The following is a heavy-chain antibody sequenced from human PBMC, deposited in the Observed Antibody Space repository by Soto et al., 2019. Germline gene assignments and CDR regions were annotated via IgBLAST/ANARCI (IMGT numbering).Heavy chain of an antibody. CDR2: TYSGGPT. V-gene: IGHV3-53*01. D-gene: IGHD4-17*01. Sequence: EVQLVQSGGDLVQPGGTLRLSCAASGLSVSGDYMTWVRQAPGKGLEWVSMTYSGGPTDYADSVKGRFTISVDKSKNTLYLQRHSLRVDDTAVYYCARDYGDYGLVFDIWGQGTRVTVSS. CDR1: GLSVSGDY. J-gene: IGHJ3*02. CDR3: ARDYGDYGLVFDI.